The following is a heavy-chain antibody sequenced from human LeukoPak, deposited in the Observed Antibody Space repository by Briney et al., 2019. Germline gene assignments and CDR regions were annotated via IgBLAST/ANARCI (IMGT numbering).Heavy chain of an antibody. Sequence: GGSLRLSCAASGFTFSSYAMSWVRQAPGKGLEWVSAISGSGGSTYYADSVKGRFTISRDNSKNTLYLQMNSLRAEDTAVYYCARDPITMVRGVTIFDYWGQGTLVTVSS. J-gene: IGHJ4*02. CDR3: ARDPITMVRGVTIFDY. D-gene: IGHD3-10*01. V-gene: IGHV3-23*01. CDR1: GFTFSSYA. CDR2: ISGSGGST.